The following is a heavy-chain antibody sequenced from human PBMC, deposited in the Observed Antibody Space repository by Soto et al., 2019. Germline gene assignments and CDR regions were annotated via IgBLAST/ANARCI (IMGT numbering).Heavy chain of an antibody. CDR1: GYIFIDYY. CDR2: INPNSGET. Sequence: VQLVQSGADVKKPGASVKVSCKASGYIFIDYYIHWLRQAPGQGLEWVGRINPNSGETRYAETFLGRVTMTRDTSNNTAYMELSRLRSDDTAGYYCARDHRPLWYFDYWGQGTRVTVSS. J-gene: IGHJ4*02. CDR3: ARDHRPLWYFDY. V-gene: IGHV1-2*06. D-gene: IGHD6-6*01.